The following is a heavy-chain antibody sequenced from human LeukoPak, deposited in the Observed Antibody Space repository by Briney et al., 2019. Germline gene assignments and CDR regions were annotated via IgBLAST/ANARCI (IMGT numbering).Heavy chain of an antibody. Sequence: SETLSLTCAVYGGSFSGYYWSWIRQPPGKGLEWIGEINHSGSTSYNPSLKSRVTISVDTSKNQFSLKLSSVTAADTAVYYCTIAAAGTGNWFDPWGQGTLVTVSS. D-gene: IGHD6-13*01. CDR1: GGSFSGYY. V-gene: IGHV4-34*01. CDR2: INHSGST. CDR3: TIAAAGTGNWFDP. J-gene: IGHJ5*02.